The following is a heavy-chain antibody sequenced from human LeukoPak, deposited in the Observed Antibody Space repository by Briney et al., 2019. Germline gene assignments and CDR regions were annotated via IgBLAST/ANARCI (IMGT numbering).Heavy chain of an antibody. V-gene: IGHV3-23*01. D-gene: IGHD4-11*01. CDR1: GFTCSRFS. CDR3: ATEITTGADY. CDR2: ISDSGAGT. Sequence: GGSLRRSCAVSGFTCSRFSMSWVRHAPGKGLEWVSSISDSGAGTYYVDSVKGRYTISRDNSENTLYLQMNSLRAEDTAVYYCATEITTGADYWGQGTLVTVSS. J-gene: IGHJ4*02.